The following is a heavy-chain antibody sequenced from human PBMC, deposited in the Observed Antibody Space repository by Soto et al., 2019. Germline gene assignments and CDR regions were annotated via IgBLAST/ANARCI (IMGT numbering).Heavy chain of an antibody. CDR2: IKSKTDGGTT. D-gene: IGHD6-19*01. Sequence: GGSLRLSCAASGFTFSNAWMSWVRQAPGKGLEWVGRIKSKTDGGTTDYAAPVKGRFTISRDDSKNTLYLQMNSLKTEDTDVYDCTKSWYSSGWYNWFDPWGQGTLVTVSS. CDR1: GFTFSNAW. J-gene: IGHJ5*02. V-gene: IGHV3-15*01. CDR3: TKSWYSSGWYNWFDP.